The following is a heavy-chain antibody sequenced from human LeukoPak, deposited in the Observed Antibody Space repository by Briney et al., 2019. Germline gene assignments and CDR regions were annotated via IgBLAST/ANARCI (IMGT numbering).Heavy chain of an antibody. CDR1: GYSFTSYW. J-gene: IGHJ4*02. V-gene: IGHV5-10-1*01. Sequence: PGESLKISCKGSGYSFTSYWISWVRQMPGKGLEWMGRIDPSDSYTNYSPSFQGHVTISADKSISTAYLQWSSLKASDTAMYYCASGGSGSYPVNYWGQGTPVTVSS. CDR2: IDPSDSYT. CDR3: ASGGSGSYPVNY. D-gene: IGHD3-10*01.